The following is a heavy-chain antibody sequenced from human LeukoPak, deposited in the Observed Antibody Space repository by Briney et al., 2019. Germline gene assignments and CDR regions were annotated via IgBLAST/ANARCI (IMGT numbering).Heavy chain of an antibody. V-gene: IGHV5-51*01. CDR2: IYPGDSDT. CDR1: GYSFTNFW. Sequence: GESLKISCKGFGYSFTNFWIGWVRQMPGKGLEWMGIIYPGDSDTTYRPSFQGQVTISADRSISTAYLQWSSLKASDSAMYYCARHVPHGSFFYFDLWGQGTLVTVSS. J-gene: IGHJ4*02. D-gene: IGHD1-26*01. CDR3: ARHVPHGSFFYFDL.